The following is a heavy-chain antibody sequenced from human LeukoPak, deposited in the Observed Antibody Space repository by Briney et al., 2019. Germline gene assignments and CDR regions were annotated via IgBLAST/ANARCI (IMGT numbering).Heavy chain of an antibody. CDR1: GFTFSSYA. CDR2: ISYDGSNK. CDR3: ARDAHGLDC. V-gene: IGHV3-30-3*01. Sequence: GRSLRLSCAASGFTFSSYAMHWVRQAPGKGLEWVAVISYDGSNKYYADSVKGRFTISRDNSKNTLYLQMNSLRAEDTAVYYCARDAHGLDCWGQGTLVTVSS. J-gene: IGHJ4*02.